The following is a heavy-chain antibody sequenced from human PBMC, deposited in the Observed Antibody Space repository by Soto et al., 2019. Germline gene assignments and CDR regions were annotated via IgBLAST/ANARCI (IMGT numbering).Heavy chain of an antibody. CDR1: GFTFSSYS. Sequence: GGSLRLSCTASGFTFSSYSMNWVRQAPGKGLEWVSSISASSDYIFYIDSLKGRLTISRDNAKNSLYLQLNSLRAEDTAVYYCARHCRSPSCSDGMDVWGQGIMVTVSS. V-gene: IGHV3-21*01. CDR3: ARHCRSPSCSDGMDV. J-gene: IGHJ6*02. CDR2: ISASSDYI. D-gene: IGHD2-2*01.